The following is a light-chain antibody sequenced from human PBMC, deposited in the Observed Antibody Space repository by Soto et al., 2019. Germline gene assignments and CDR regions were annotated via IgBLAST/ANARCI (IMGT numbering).Light chain of an antibody. CDR1: SSDVGGYYY. CDR2: EVS. J-gene: IGLJ1*01. V-gene: IGLV2-8*01. Sequence: QSALTQPPSASGSPGQAVTISCTGTSSDVGGYYYVSWYQQHPGKAPKLMIYEVSKRPSGVADRFSGSKSRNTASLTVSGRHAEYEADYYWSSYAGTNTPYVFGTGTKLTVL. CDR3: SSYAGTNTPYV.